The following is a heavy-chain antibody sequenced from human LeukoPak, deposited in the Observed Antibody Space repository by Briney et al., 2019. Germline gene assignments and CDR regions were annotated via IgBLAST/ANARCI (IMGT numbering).Heavy chain of an antibody. CDR2: IYYSGST. CDR3: ARAGYYDSSGYGMDV. CDR1: GGSISSGDYY. J-gene: IGHJ6*02. Sequence: SQTLSLTCTVSGGSISSGDYYWSWIRQHPGKGLEWIGYIYYSGSTYYNPSLKSRVTISVDTSKNQFSLKLSSVTAADTAVYYCARAGYYDSSGYGMDVWGQGTTVTVSS. V-gene: IGHV4-31*03. D-gene: IGHD3-22*01.